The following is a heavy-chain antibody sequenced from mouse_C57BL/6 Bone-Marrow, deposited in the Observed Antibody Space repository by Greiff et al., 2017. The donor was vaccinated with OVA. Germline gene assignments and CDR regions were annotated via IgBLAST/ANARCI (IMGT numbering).Heavy chain of an antibody. CDR1: GYAFTTYL. CDR2: INPGSGGT. CDR3: ARWGYSNYVGVFDY. Sequence: VKLQESGAELVRPGTSVKVSCKASGYAFTTYLIEWVKQRPGQGLVWIGVINPGSGGTNYNEKFKGKATLTADKSSSTAYMQLSSLTSEESAVYFCARWGYSNYVGVFDYWGQGTTLTVSS. D-gene: IGHD2-5*01. J-gene: IGHJ2*01. V-gene: IGHV1-54*01.